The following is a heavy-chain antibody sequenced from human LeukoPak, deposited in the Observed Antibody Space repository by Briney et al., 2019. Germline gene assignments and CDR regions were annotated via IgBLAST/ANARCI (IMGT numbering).Heavy chain of an antibody. Sequence: ASVKVSCKASGYTFTSYGISWVRQAPGQGLEWMGWISAYNGNTNYAQKLQGRVTMTTDTSTSTAYMELRSLRSDDTAVYYCARDKAPYYYDSSGYFDYWGQGTLVTVSS. CDR2: ISAYNGNT. D-gene: IGHD3-22*01. CDR1: GYTFTSYG. J-gene: IGHJ4*02. V-gene: IGHV1-18*01. CDR3: ARDKAPYYYDSSGYFDY.